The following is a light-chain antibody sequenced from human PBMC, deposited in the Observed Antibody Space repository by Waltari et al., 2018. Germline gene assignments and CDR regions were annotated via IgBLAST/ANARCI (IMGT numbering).Light chain of an antibody. J-gene: IGKJ3*01. CDR3: QQYYTTPFT. CDR2: WAS. V-gene: IGKV4-1*01. CDR1: QSVLYWSNNKNY. Sequence: MTQSPDSRPLSVDKRAPITCNSSQSVLYWSNNKNYLAWYQQKPGQPPKLLIYWASTRDSGVPDRFSGSGSGSDFTLTISSLQAEDVAVYYCQQYYTTPFTFGPGTKVAIK.